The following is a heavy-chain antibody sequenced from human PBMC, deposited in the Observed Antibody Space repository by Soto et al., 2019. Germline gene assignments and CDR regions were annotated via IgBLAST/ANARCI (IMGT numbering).Heavy chain of an antibody. CDR1: GGSFSGYY. Sequence: SSETLSLTCAVYGGSFSGYYWSWIRQPPGKGLEWIGEINHSGSTNYNPSLKSRVTISVDTSKNQFSLKLSSVTAADTAVYYCARGTGWTYYYYYYIDVWGKGTTVTVSS. V-gene: IGHV4-34*01. CDR3: ARGTGWTYYYYYYIDV. CDR2: INHSGST. J-gene: IGHJ6*03.